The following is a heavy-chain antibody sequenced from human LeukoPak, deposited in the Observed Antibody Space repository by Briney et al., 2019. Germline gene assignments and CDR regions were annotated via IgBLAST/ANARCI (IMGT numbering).Heavy chain of an antibody. D-gene: IGHD6-19*01. CDR2: MNPNSGDT. Sequence: ASVKVSCKASGYSFSTYDINWVRQATGQGLEWMGWMNPNSGDTGSGEMFQGRLTITRDTSIRTVYMELSSLRSEDTAVYYCARGYDGGWYILYYFDSWGQGNLVTVSS. CDR3: ARGYDGGWYILYYFDS. J-gene: IGHJ4*02. V-gene: IGHV1-8*03. CDR1: GYSFSTYD.